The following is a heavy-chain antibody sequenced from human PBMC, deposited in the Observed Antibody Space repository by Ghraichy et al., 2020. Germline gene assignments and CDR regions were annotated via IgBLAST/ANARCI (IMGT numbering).Heavy chain of an antibody. CDR1: GFTFSSSW. V-gene: IGHV3-7*01. CDR2: IKQDGSEK. CDR3: ARDPRPLRFLEWYYYMDV. Sequence: LSLTCAASGFTFSSSWMSWVRQAPGKGLEWVANIKQDGSEKSYVDSVKGRFTISRDNAKSSLFLQMNSLRAEDTAVYYCARDPRPLRFLEWYYYMDVWGKGTTVTVSS. D-gene: IGHD3-3*01. J-gene: IGHJ6*03.